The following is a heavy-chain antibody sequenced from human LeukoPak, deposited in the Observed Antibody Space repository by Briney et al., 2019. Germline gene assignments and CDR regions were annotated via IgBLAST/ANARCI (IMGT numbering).Heavy chain of an antibody. V-gene: IGHV3-23*01. J-gene: IGHJ4*02. CDR3: AKGNGDLNYFDY. CDR1: GFTFSHYA. Sequence: GGSLRLSCAASGFTFSHYAMTWVRQAPRKGLEWVSSISASAGTTYYAGSVRGRFTISRDNSRNTLYLQMNSLRAEDTAVFYCAKGNGDLNYFDYWGQGTLVTVSS. D-gene: IGHD4-17*01. CDR2: ISASAGTT.